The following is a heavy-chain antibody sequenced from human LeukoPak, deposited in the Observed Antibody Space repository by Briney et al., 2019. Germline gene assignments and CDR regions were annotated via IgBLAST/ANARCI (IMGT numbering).Heavy chain of an antibody. Sequence: PGGSLRLSCAASGFTFSSYAMHWVRQAPGKGLEWVAVISYDGSNKYHADSVKGRFTISRDNSKNTLYLQMNSLRAEDTAVYYCARDSLGTPNAFDIWGQGTMVTVSS. CDR1: GFTFSSYA. CDR2: ISYDGSNK. D-gene: IGHD1-14*01. J-gene: IGHJ3*02. V-gene: IGHV3-30-3*01. CDR3: ARDSLGTPNAFDI.